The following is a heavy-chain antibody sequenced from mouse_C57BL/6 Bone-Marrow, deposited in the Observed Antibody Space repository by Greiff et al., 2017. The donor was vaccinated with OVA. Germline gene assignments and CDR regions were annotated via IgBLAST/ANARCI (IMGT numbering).Heavy chain of an antibody. Sequence: DVHLVESGGGLVKPGGSLKLSCAASGFTFSSYAMSWVRQTPEKRLEWVATISDGGSYTYYPDNVKGRFTISRDNAKNNLYLQMSHLKSEDTAMYYCARDDYGSSYAYWGQGTTLTVSS. CDR1: GFTFSSYA. CDR2: ISDGGSYT. V-gene: IGHV5-4*01. D-gene: IGHD1-1*01. J-gene: IGHJ2*01. CDR3: ARDDYGSSYAY.